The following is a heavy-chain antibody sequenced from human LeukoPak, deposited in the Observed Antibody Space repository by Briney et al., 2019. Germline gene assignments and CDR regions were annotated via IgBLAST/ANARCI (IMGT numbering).Heavy chain of an antibody. CDR2: VYASGKT. J-gene: IGHJ6*03. Sequence: SETLSLTCAVSGGSMSSNIYSWSWLRQPAGKGLEWIGHVYASGKTRYNPSLKSRVNLFVDTSKNQFSLKLTSATAADTAVYYCARVATKEIRGYSFYEFYYYMDVWGKGTTVTVSS. CDR1: GGSMSSNIYS. D-gene: IGHD3-10*01. CDR3: ARVATKEIRGYSFYEFYYYMDV. V-gene: IGHV4-61*09.